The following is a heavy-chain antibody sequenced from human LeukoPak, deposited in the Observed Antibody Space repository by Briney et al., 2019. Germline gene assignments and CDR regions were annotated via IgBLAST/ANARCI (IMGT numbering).Heavy chain of an antibody. CDR3: ASYYHDSSGYYQYYFDS. CDR2: IYYTGIT. CDR1: GDSISSTTYN. J-gene: IGHJ4*02. D-gene: IGHD3-22*01. V-gene: IGHV4-39*01. Sequence: SETLSLTCTVSGDSISSTTYNWGWIRQPPGKGLEWIGSIYYTGITYYNPSLKSRVTMSVDTSENQFSLNLNSVTAADTAVYYCASYYHDSSGYYQYYFDSWGQGTLVTVSS.